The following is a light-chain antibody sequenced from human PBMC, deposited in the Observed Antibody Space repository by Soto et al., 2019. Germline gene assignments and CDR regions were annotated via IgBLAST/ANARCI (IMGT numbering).Light chain of an antibody. V-gene: IGLV2-14*03. Sequence: QSVLTQPASVSGSPGQSITISCTGTSREVGGYNYVSWYQQHPGKAPKLMIYDVINRPSGVSNRFSGSKSGNSASLTISGLQAEDEADYYCSSYTSSSTYVVFGGGTKVTVL. J-gene: IGLJ2*01. CDR3: SSYTSSSTYVV. CDR1: SREVGGYNY. CDR2: DVI.